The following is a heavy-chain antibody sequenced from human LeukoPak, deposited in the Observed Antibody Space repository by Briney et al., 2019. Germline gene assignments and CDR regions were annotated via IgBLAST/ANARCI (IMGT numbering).Heavy chain of an antibody. D-gene: IGHD3-22*01. J-gene: IGHJ4*02. CDR1: GGSISSYY. CDR3: AREGYYYDSSGYGTLFDY. V-gene: IGHV4-4*07. Sequence: PSETQSLTCTVSGGSISSYYWSWIRQPAGKGLEWIGRIYTSGSTNYNPSLKSRVTMSVDTSKNQFSLKLSSVTAADTAVYYCAREGYYYDSSGYGTLFDYWGQGTLVTVSS. CDR2: IYTSGST.